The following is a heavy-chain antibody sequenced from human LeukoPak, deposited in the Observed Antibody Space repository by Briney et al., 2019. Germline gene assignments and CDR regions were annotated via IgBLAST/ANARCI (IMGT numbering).Heavy chain of an antibody. Sequence: SETLSLTCTISGGSISSSSYYWGWIRQPPGKGLEWIGSIYYSGSTYYNPSLKSRITISVDTSKNQFSLKLSSVTAADTAVYYCARRSGAFGIWGQGTMVTVSS. CDR2: IYYSGST. V-gene: IGHV4-39*01. CDR1: GGSISSSSYY. CDR3: ARRSGAFGI. D-gene: IGHD6-25*01. J-gene: IGHJ3*02.